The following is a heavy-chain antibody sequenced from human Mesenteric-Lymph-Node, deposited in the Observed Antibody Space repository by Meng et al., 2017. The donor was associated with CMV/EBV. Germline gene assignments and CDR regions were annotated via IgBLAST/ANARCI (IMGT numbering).Heavy chain of an antibody. Sequence: GGSLRLSCAASGFTLDDYGMRWVRQGPGKGLEWVSHINWNGGYTGSADSVKGRFTISRDSAKNSLYLQMNSLRAEDTAVYYCAKRADIVVVPAAISQMKRIPSFDYWGQGTLVTVSS. CDR2: INWNGGYT. CDR3: AKRADIVVVPAAISQMKRIPSFDY. J-gene: IGHJ4*02. D-gene: IGHD2-2*02. V-gene: IGHV3-20*04. CDR1: GFTLDDYG.